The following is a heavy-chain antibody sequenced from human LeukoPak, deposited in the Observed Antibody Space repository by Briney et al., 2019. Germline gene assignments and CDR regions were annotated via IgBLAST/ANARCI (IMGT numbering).Heavy chain of an antibody. J-gene: IGHJ3*02. D-gene: IGHD6-19*01. CDR2: MQYDGSTK. V-gene: IGHV3-30*02. CDR3: AKDSASRGTAVIPDAFDI. CDR1: GFTFSSYG. Sequence: PGGSLRLSCAASGFTFSSYGMHWVRQAPGKGLEWVAFMQYDGSTKFYADSVKGRFTISRDNSKNMLYLQMNSLRAEDTAVYYCAKDSASRGTAVIPDAFDIWGQGTMVTVSS.